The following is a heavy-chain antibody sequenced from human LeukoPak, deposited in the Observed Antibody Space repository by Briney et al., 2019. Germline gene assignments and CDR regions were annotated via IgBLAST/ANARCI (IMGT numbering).Heavy chain of an antibody. CDR3: ARDRIQLWPSATDY. D-gene: IGHD5-18*01. CDR2: INPSGGST. J-gene: IGHJ4*02. CDR1: GYTFTIYY. V-gene: IGHV1-46*01. Sequence: ASVRVSCKASGYTFTIYYMHWVRQAPGQGLEWRGIINPSGGSTSYAQKFQGRVTMTSDTSTSTVYMELSSLRYENAAVYYCARDRIQLWPSATDYWGQGTLVTVSS.